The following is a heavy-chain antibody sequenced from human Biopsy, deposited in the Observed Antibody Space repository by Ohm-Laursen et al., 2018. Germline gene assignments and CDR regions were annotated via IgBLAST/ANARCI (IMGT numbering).Heavy chain of an antibody. J-gene: IGHJ2*01. CDR2: SIPLFNTA. Sequence: GSSVKVSCTASGGTFTNHAVGWVRQAPGQGLEWVGSSIPLFNTANYADKFQGRVTLTADKSTTTAYMELSSLRSEDTATYYCARFPLGAYDDSGSYRAVEHWYFDLWGRGTLVTVSS. CDR1: GGTFTNHA. D-gene: IGHD3-22*01. CDR3: ARFPLGAYDDSGSYRAVEHWYFDL. V-gene: IGHV1-69*06.